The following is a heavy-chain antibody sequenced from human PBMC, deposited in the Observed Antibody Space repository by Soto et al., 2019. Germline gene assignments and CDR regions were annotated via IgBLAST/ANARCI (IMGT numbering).Heavy chain of an antibody. J-gene: IGHJ4*02. CDR1: GFTFSSYA. D-gene: IGHD1-26*01. Sequence: QLLESGGGLVQPGGFLRLSCATSGFTFSSYAMSWVRQAPGKGLEWVSAISGSSDNTYYADSVKGRFTISRDISKNTLYLQMDSLRAEDTAVYYCAKDRGWASELLRYYWGQGTLVTVSS. CDR3: AKDRGWASELLRYY. V-gene: IGHV3-23*01. CDR2: ISGSSDNT.